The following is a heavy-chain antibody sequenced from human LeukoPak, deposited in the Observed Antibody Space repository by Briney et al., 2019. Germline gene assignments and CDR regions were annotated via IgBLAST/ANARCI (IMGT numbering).Heavy chain of an antibody. CDR1: GFTFSSYA. Sequence: PGGSLRLSCAASGFTFSSYAMSWVRQAPGKGLEWVSAISGSGGSTYYADSVKGRFTISRDNSKNTLYLQMNSLRAEDTAVYYCAKDTTGTYYYDSSGYCFDYWGQGTLVTVSS. J-gene: IGHJ4*02. V-gene: IGHV3-23*01. CDR2: ISGSGGST. D-gene: IGHD3-22*01. CDR3: AKDTTGTYYYDSSGYCFDY.